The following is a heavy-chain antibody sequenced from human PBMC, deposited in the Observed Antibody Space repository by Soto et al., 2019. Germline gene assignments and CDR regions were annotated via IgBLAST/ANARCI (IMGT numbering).Heavy chain of an antibody. CDR3: ANRGRFYFDH. CDR2: INPGGDNT. D-gene: IGHD3-10*01. V-gene: IGHV3-23*01. CDR1: GIPFSSFA. Sequence: EVQLLESGGGLVQPGGSLRLSCAASGIPFSSFAMGWVRQAPGKGLEWVSSINPGGDNTYYADSVKGRFTISRDNSRNMLYLQMSGLGDEDTAVYYCANRGRFYFDHWGQGTLVTVSS. J-gene: IGHJ4*02.